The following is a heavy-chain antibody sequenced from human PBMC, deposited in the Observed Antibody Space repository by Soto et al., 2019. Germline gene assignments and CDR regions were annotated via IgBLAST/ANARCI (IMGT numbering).Heavy chain of an antibody. CDR2: LGAYNGNI. V-gene: IGHV1-18*01. J-gene: IGHJ6*03. Sequence: QVQLVQSGAEVKKPGASVKVSCKASGYTFTNYGLNWVRQAPGQGLEWMGWLGAYNGNINYAQKFQGRVTRTTDTSTSTAYMELRSLTSDDTAVYYCGRAGAPHSGYLHFYMDVWGKGTTVTVPS. CDR1: GYTFTNYG. CDR3: GRAGAPHSGYLHFYMDV. D-gene: IGHD5-12*01.